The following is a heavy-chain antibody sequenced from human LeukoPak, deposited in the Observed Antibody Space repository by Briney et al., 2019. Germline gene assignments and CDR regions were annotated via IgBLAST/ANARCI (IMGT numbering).Heavy chain of an antibody. CDR1: GAYISSGNHY. CDR2: IYYSGST. Sequence: SETLSFTCRISGAYISSGNHYWNWIRQSPRKGLEWMGFIYYSGSTYYNPSFESRIAISVDTSKNQFSLRLTSVTAADTAVYYCGNQKDSSSFVDHWGQGALVTVSS. D-gene: IGHD3-22*01. CDR3: GNQKDSSSFVDH. V-gene: IGHV4-30-4*01. J-gene: IGHJ4*02.